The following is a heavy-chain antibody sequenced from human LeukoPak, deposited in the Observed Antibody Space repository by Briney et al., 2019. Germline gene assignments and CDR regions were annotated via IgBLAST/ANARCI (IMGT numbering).Heavy chain of an antibody. Sequence: SETLSLTCTVSGGSISSSSYYWGWIRQPPGKGLEWIGSIYYSGSTYYNPSLKSRVTISVDTSKNQFSLKLSSVTAADTAVYYCARARTIVGAPFDYWGQGALVTASS. CDR1: GGSISSSSYY. J-gene: IGHJ4*02. CDR2: IYYSGST. V-gene: IGHV4-39*01. CDR3: ARARTIVGAPFDY. D-gene: IGHD1-26*01.